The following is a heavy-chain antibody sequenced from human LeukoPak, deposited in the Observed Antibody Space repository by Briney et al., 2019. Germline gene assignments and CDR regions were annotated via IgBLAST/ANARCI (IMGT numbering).Heavy chain of an antibody. D-gene: IGHD1-1*01. Sequence: PGGSLRLPCAASGFTFSNAWMSWVRQAPGKGLEWVGRIKSKTDGGTTDYAAPVKGRFTISRDDSKNTLYLQMNSLKTEDTAVYYCTTGATGTTWFAFDIWGQGTMVTVSS. J-gene: IGHJ3*02. CDR1: GFTFSNAW. CDR2: IKSKTDGGTT. V-gene: IGHV3-15*01. CDR3: TTGATGTTWFAFDI.